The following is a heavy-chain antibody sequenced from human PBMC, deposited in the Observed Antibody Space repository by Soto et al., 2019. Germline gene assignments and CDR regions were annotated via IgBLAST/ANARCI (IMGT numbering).Heavy chain of an antibody. J-gene: IGHJ6*02. CDR1: GDTVSTNTAA. CDR2: IYYKSRWYN. V-gene: IGHV6-1*01. D-gene: IGHD5-12*01. Sequence: SQTLSLTCVISGDTVSTNTAAWNGIRQSPSRGLEWLGRIYYKSRWYNDYSESLKSRIAIIPATSRNQFSLQLNSVIPEDTAVYYCARDWGYDPDPTYYYGMDVWGQGTKVTVSS. CDR3: ARDWGYDPDPTYYYGMDV.